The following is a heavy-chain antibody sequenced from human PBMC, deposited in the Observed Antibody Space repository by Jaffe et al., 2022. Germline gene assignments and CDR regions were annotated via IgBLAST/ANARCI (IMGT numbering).Heavy chain of an antibody. D-gene: IGHD3-10*01. Sequence: EVQLVESGGGLVQPGGSLRLSCAASGFTFSSYEMNWVRQAPGKGLEWVSYISSSGSTIYYADSVKGRFTISRDNAKNSLYLQMNSLRAEDTAVYYCARDAKPKYYYGSGSYYGYWGQGTLVTVSS. V-gene: IGHV3-48*03. CDR3: ARDAKPKYYYGSGSYYGY. CDR1: GFTFSSYE. J-gene: IGHJ4*02. CDR2: ISSSGSTI.